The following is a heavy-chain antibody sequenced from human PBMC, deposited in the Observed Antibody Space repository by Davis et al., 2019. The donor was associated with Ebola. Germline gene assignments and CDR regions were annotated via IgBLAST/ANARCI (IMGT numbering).Heavy chain of an antibody. CDR2: INHSGST. D-gene: IGHD2-2*01. V-gene: IGHV4-34*01. CDR3: ARDRVPAAIRRGLYYYYGMDV. J-gene: IGHJ6*02. Sequence: MPSETLSLTCAVYGGSFSGYYWSWIRQPPGKGLEWIGEINHSGSTNYNPSLKSRVTISVDTSKNQFSLKLSSVTAADTAVYYCARDRVPAAIRRGLYYYYGMDVWGQGTTVTVSS. CDR1: GGSFSGYY.